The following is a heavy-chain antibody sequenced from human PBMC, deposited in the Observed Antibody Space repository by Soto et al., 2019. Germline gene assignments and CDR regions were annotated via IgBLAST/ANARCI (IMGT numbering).Heavy chain of an antibody. D-gene: IGHD6-25*01. CDR1: GFTFSSYA. V-gene: IGHV3-23*01. Sequence: EVQLLESGGGVVQPGGSLRLSCAASGFTFSSYAMSWVRQAPGKGLEWVSAISGSGGSTYYADSGKGRFTISGDNSKNTLYLQMNSLRAEDTAVYYCAKDTGYSIGPGCDYWGQGTLVTVSS. CDR2: ISGSGGST. CDR3: AKDTGYSIGPGCDY. J-gene: IGHJ4*02.